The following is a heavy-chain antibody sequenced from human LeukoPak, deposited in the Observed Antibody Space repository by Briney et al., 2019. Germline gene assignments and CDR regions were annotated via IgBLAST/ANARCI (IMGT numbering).Heavy chain of an antibody. V-gene: IGHV1-69*02. CDR1: GGTFSSYT. CDR2: IIPILGIA. CDR3: ARAQQQLDGPFDY. Sequence: SVKVSCKASGGTFSSYTISWVRQAPGQGLEWMGRIIPILGIANYAQKFQGRVTITADKSTSTAYMELSSLRSEDTAVYYCARAQQQLDGPFDYWGEGTLVTVSS. D-gene: IGHD6-13*01. J-gene: IGHJ4*02.